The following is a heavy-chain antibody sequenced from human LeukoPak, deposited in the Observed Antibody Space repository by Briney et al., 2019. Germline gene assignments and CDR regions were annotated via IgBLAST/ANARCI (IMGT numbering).Heavy chain of an antibody. CDR1: GYSFTSYW. CDR2: IDPSDSYT. Sequence: GESLKISCKGSGYSFTSYWISWVRQMPGKGLEWMGRIDPSDSYTNYSPSFQGHVTISADKSISTAYLQWSSLKASDTAMYYCARRIDYYGSGSRYYYGMDVWGQGTTVTVPS. J-gene: IGHJ6*02. D-gene: IGHD3-10*01. V-gene: IGHV5-10-1*01. CDR3: ARRIDYYGSGSRYYYGMDV.